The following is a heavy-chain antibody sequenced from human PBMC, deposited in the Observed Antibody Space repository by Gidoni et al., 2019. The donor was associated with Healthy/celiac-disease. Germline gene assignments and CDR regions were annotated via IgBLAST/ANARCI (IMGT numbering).Heavy chain of an antibody. V-gene: IGHV3-53*01. CDR1: GFTVSSNS. Sequence: EVQLVESGGGLIQPGGSLRLSCASSGFTVSSNSMSWVRQAPGKGLEWVSVIYSGGSTYYADSVKGRFTISRDNSKNTLYLQMNSLRAEDTAVYYCARVAMVYYYYGMDVWGQGTTVTVSS. J-gene: IGHJ6*02. D-gene: IGHD5-18*01. CDR2: IYSGGST. CDR3: ARVAMVYYYYGMDV.